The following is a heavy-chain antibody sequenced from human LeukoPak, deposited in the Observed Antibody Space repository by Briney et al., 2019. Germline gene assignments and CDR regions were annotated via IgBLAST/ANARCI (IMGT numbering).Heavy chain of an antibody. J-gene: IGHJ4*02. CDR3: ARDYMVRGAHYFDY. V-gene: IGHV3-30-3*01. CDR2: ISYDGSNK. D-gene: IGHD3-10*01. CDR1: GFTFSSYA. Sequence: GGSLRLSCAASGFTFSSYAMHWVRQAPGKGLEWVAAISYDGSNKYYADSVKGRFTISRDNSKNTLYLQMNSLRAEDTAVYYGARDYMVRGAHYFDYWGQGTRVTVSS.